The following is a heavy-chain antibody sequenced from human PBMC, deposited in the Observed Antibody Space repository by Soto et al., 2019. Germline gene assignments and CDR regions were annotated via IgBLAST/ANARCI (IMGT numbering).Heavy chain of an antibody. CDR2: ISSSSSTI. J-gene: IGHJ3*02. CDR3: ARDWARHYYGSGSLGYDI. V-gene: IGHV3-48*01. Sequence: GGSLRLSCAASGFTFSSYSMNWVRQAPGKGLEWVSYISSSSSTIYYADSVKGRFTISRDNAKNSLYLQMNSLRAEDTAVYYCARDWARHYYGSGSLGYDIWGQGTMVTVSS. CDR1: GFTFSSYS. D-gene: IGHD3-10*01.